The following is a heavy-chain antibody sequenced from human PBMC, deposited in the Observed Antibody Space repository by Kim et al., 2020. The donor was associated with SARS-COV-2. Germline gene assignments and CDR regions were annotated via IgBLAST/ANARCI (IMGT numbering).Heavy chain of an antibody. CDR3: ARGSGGELIPLIYYYYYMDG. J-gene: IGHJ6*03. CDR1: GGSFSGYY. CDR2: INHSGST. Sequence: SETLSLTCAVYGGSFSGYYWSWIRQPPGKGLEWIGEINHSGSTNYNPSLKSRVTISVDTSKNQFSLKLSSVAAADTAVYYCARGSGGELIPLIYYYYYMDGWGKGTTVTVSS. D-gene: IGHD3-10*01. V-gene: IGHV4-34*01.